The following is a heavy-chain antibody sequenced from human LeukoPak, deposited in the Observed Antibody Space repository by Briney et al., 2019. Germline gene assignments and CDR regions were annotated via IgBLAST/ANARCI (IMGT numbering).Heavy chain of an antibody. CDR1: GFTVSSNY. CDR3: ARGVRGVITWFDP. Sequence: GSLRLSCAASGFTVSSNYMSWVRQAPGKGLEWVSVIYSGGSTYYADSVKGRFTISRDNSKNTLYLQMNSLRAEDTAVYYCARGVRGVITWFDPWGQGTLVTVSS. CDR2: IYSGGST. V-gene: IGHV3-53*05. D-gene: IGHD3-10*01. J-gene: IGHJ5*02.